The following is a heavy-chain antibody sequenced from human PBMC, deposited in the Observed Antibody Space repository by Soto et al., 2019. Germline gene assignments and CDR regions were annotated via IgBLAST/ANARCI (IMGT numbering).Heavy chain of an antibody. V-gene: IGHV3-30-3*01. D-gene: IGHD1-26*01. CDR1: GFTFSTYA. Sequence: HVQLVESGGGVVQPGRSLRLSCAASGFTFSTYAMHWVRQAPGKGLEWVAVTSYDGSNKYYADSVKGRFTISRDNSKNTVYLQMNSLRTEDTAIYYCASGGASTVYFQHWGQGTLVTVSS. CDR3: ASGGASTVYFQH. CDR2: TSYDGSNK. J-gene: IGHJ1*01.